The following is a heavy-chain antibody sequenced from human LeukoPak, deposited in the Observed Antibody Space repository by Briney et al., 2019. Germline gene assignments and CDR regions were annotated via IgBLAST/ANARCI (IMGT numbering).Heavy chain of an antibody. D-gene: IGHD3-16*02. CDR3: AKDRYDYVWGSYRYYFDY. J-gene: IGHJ4*02. CDR1: GFTFSSYA. V-gene: IGHV3-23*01. Sequence: GGSLRLSCAASGFTFSSYAMSWVRQAPGKGLEWVSAISGSGGSTYYADSVKGRFTISRDNSKNTLYLQVNSLRAEDTAVYYCAKDRYDYVWGSYRYYFDYWGQGTLVTVSS. CDR2: ISGSGGST.